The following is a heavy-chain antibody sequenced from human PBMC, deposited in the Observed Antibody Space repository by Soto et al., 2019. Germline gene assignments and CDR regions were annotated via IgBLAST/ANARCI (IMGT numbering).Heavy chain of an antibody. Sequence: SETLSLTCAVSGGSISSGDYSWNWIRQPPGKGLEWIGYIYYGGSTYYNPSLQSRVTMSVDRSRNQFSLKLNSVTAADTAVYYCARVRRKYDKRGPVQVWCQGTLVTLSS. D-gene: IGHD3-22*01. CDR1: GGSISSGDYS. J-gene: IGHJ4*02. CDR3: ARVRRKYDKRGPVQV. CDR2: IYYGGST. V-gene: IGHV4-30-2*01.